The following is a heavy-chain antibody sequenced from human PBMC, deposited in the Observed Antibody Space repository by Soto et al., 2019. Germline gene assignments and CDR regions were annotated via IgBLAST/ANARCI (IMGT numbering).Heavy chain of an antibody. CDR1: GFTFSSYA. D-gene: IGHD2-21*01. J-gene: IGHJ1*01. CDR3: ARIWTNNDCRSLSCQYFVSY. Sequence: GSMILSCAASGFTFSSYAMSWVRQAPGKGLEWVSAISGSGSNTLYADSVKGRFTVSRDTAKNSLYLQMSGLRDEDRAVYYCARIWTNNDCRSLSCQYFVSYWGHGALVTVSS. CDR2: ISGSGSNT. V-gene: IGHV3-23*01.